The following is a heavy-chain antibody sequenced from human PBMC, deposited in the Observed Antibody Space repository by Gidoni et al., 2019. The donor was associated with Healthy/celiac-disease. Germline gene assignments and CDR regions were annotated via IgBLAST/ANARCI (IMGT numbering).Heavy chain of an antibody. CDR1: GYTFTSYG. CDR2: ISAYNGNT. D-gene: IGHD6-13*01. Sequence: ASGYTFTSYGISWVRQAPGQGLEWMGWISAYNGNTNYAQKLQGRVTMTTDTSTITAYMELRSLRSDDTAVYYCAGYSSSWTDYYYYGMDVWGQGTTVTVSS. CDR3: AGYSSSWTDYYYYGMDV. V-gene: IGHV1-18*01. J-gene: IGHJ6*02.